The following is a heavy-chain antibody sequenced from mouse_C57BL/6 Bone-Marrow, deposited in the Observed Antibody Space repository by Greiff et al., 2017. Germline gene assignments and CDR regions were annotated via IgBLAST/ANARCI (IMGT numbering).Heavy chain of an antibody. CDR1: GYTFTSYW. V-gene: IGHV1-53*01. J-gene: IGHJ2*01. Sequence: QVHVKQPGTELVKPGASVKLSCKASGYTFTSYWMHWVKQRPGQGLEWIGNINPSNGGTNYNETFKSKATLTLDQSSSTAYVQLNSLTSEDSAVYFCANYGSSRDYWGQGTTLTVSS. CDR2: INPSNGGT. CDR3: ANYGSSRDY. D-gene: IGHD1-1*01.